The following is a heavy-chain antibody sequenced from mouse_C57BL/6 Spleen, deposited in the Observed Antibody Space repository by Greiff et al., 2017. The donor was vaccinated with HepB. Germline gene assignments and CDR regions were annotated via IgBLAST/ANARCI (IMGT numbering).Heavy chain of an antibody. Sequence: VQRVESGPGLVQPSQRLSITCTVSGFSLTSYGVHWVRQSPGKGLEWLGVIWRGGSTDYNAAFMSRLSITKDNSKSQVFFKMNSLQADDTAMYYCAKNEEDDGFAYWGQGTLVTVSA. D-gene: IGHD2-3*01. J-gene: IGHJ3*01. CDR1: GFSLTSYG. V-gene: IGHV2-5*01. CDR3: AKNEEDDGFAY. CDR2: IWRGGST.